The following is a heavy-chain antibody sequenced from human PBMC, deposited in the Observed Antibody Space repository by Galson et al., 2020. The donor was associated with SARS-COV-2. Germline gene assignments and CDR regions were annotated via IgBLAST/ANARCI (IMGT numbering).Heavy chain of an antibody. CDR2: INFGGST. Sequence: SETLSLTCAVYGGSFSGYSWTWIRQPPGKGLEWIGEINFGGSTNYSPSLRSRVTISLDTSKNQFSVKLRSVTAADTGLYFCARGHRGVVPSPVLGLGPFYLFHYMDVWGKGTTVSVSS. D-gene: IGHD3-10*01. CDR3: ARGHRGVVPSPVLGLGPFYLFHYMDV. J-gene: IGHJ6*03. V-gene: IGHV4-34*01. CDR1: GGSFSGYS.